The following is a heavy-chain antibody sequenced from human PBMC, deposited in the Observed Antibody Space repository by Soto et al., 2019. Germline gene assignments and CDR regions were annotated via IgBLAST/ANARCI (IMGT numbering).Heavy chain of an antibody. J-gene: IGHJ5*02. CDR2: IIPIFGTA. CDR1: GGTFSSYA. V-gene: IGHV1-69*13. D-gene: IGHD2-2*01. Sequence: GASVKVSCKAPGGTFSSYAISWVRQAPGQGLEWMGGIIPIFGTANYAQKFQGRVTITADESTSTAYMELSSLRSEDTAVYYCARALESSFVGYNWFDPWGQGTLVTVSS. CDR3: ARALESSFVGYNWFDP.